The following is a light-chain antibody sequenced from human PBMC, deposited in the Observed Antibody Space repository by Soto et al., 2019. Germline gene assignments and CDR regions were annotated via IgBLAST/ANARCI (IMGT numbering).Light chain of an antibody. CDR3: QQYASSRT. J-gene: IGKJ1*01. Sequence: EIVMTQSPVTLSVSPGERATLSCRASQFVSSNLAWYQQKPGQAPRLLIYGASTRATGIPARFSGSGSGTDFTLTITRLEPEDFAVYYCQQYASSRTFGQGTKVDI. CDR1: QFVSSN. CDR2: GAS. V-gene: IGKV3D-15*01.